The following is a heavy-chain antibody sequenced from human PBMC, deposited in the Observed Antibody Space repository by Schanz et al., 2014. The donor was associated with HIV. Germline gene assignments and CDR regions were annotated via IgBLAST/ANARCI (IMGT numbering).Heavy chain of an antibody. V-gene: IGHV3-33*08. CDR3: TRGRFLAPSFLDV. Sequence: QVQLVESGGGVVQPGRKERKRGGASGRTEKESVMHWVRQAPGKGLEWVALIYYDGTNKYYTDSVKGRFTISRDNSNNTLYLQMNSLRAEDTAVYFCTRGRFLAPSFLDVWGQGTAVTVSS. CDR2: IYYDGTNK. J-gene: IGHJ6*02. D-gene: IGHD3-3*01. CDR1: GRTEKESV.